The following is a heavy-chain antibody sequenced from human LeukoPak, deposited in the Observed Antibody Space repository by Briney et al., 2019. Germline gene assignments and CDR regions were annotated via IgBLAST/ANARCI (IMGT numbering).Heavy chain of an antibody. CDR1: GFTVSSNY. Sequence: GGSLRLSCAASGFTVSSNYMSWVRQAPGKGLEWVSVIYSGGGTYYADSVKGRFTISRDNSKNTLYLQMNSLRAEDTAVYYCARDLYRIVVVPHYFDYWGQGTLVTVSS. CDR3: ARDLYRIVVVPHYFDY. V-gene: IGHV3-66*01. D-gene: IGHD3-22*01. CDR2: IYSGGGT. J-gene: IGHJ4*02.